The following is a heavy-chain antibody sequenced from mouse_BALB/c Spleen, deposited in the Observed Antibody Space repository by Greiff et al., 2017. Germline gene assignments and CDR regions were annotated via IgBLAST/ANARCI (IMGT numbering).Heavy chain of an antibody. CDR2: IWSGGST. J-gene: IGHJ1*01. Sequence: VQLQQSGPGLVQPSQSLSITCTVSGFSLTSYGVHWVRQSPGKGLEWLGVIWSGGSTDYNAAFISRLSLSKDNSKSQVFFKMNSLQADDTAIYDCARNYGSSYEYFDVWGAGTTVTVSS. CDR1: GFSLTSYG. D-gene: IGHD1-1*01. V-gene: IGHV2-4-1*01. CDR3: ARNYGSSYEYFDV.